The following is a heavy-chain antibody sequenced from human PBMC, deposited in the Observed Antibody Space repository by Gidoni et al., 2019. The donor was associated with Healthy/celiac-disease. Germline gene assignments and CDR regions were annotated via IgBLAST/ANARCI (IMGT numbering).Heavy chain of an antibody. Sequence: EVQLVESGGGLVQPGRSLRLSCSVSGFNFDDYAMHWVRQAPGKGLEWVSDISWNSGSIGYADSVKGRFTISRDNAKNSLYLQMNSLRAEDTALYYCAARGWYGDLDYWGQGTLVTVSS. V-gene: IGHV3-9*01. CDR1: GFNFDDYA. CDR2: ISWNSGSI. CDR3: AARGWYGDLDY. D-gene: IGHD6-19*01. J-gene: IGHJ4*02.